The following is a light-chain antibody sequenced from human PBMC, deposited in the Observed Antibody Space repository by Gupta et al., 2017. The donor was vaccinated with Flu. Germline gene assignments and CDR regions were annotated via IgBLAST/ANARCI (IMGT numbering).Light chain of an antibody. V-gene: IGLV3-21*02. Sequence: SYVLTQPPSVSVAPGRTARITCGGINIGSKSVHWYQQKPGQAPVLVVYDDSDRRSGIPERISGSNSGNTATVTIRRVEAGDEADYYCQVWDTSSDHVVFGGGTKLTVL. CDR3: QVWDTSSDHVV. J-gene: IGLJ2*01. CDR1: NIGSKS. CDR2: DDS.